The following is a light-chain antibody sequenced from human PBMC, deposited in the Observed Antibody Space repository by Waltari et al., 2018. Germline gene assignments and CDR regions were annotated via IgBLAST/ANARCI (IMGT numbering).Light chain of an antibody. CDR2: GTS. CDR3: QLYGGSPLYT. CDR1: QSVGSTY. V-gene: IGKV3-20*01. Sequence: ESVLAQSPGTLSLSPGERATLSCRASQSVGSTYLAWYQQRPGQPPRLLVYGTSSRATGIPDRFSGSRSGSDFTLTISRLEPEDVAVYFCQLYGGSPLYTFGQGTRLEIK. J-gene: IGKJ2*01.